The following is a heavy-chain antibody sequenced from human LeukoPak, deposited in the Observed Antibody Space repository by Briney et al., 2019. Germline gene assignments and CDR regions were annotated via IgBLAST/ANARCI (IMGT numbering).Heavy chain of an antibody. Sequence: GGSLRLSCTASAFTFSSYAMHWVRQAPGKGLEWVAVISYDGSNKYYADSVKGRFTISRDNSKNTLYLQMNSLRAEDSAVYYCARGRALSQIFGVVIPTGWFDPWGQGTLVAVSS. D-gene: IGHD3-3*01. J-gene: IGHJ5*02. CDR1: AFTFSSYA. CDR2: ISYDGSNK. CDR3: ARGRALSQIFGVVIPTGWFDP. V-gene: IGHV3-30*08.